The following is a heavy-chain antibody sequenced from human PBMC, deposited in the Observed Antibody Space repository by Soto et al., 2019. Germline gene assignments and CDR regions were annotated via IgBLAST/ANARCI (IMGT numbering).Heavy chain of an antibody. CDR2: ISYDGSNK. V-gene: IGHV3-30*18. CDR1: GFTFSSYG. Sequence: PGGSLRLSCAASGFTFSSYGMHWVRQAPGKGLEWVAVISYDGSNKYYADSVKGRFTISRDNSKNTLYLQMNSLRAEDTAVYYCAKDLSLLRYFDQPFGGMDVWGQGTTVTVSS. J-gene: IGHJ6*02. D-gene: IGHD3-9*01. CDR3: AKDLSLLRYFDQPFGGMDV.